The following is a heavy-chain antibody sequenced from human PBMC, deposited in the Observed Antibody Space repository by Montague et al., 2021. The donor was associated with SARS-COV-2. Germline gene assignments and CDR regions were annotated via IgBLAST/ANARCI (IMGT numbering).Heavy chain of an antibody. CDR2: ISYDGSNK. D-gene: IGHD3-22*01. CDR3: ARVIVVGYYGMDV. Sequence: SLRLSCAASGFTFSSYAMHWVRQAPGKGLEWVAVISYDGSNKYYADSVKGRFTISRDNSKNTLYLQMNSLRAEDTAVYYRARVIVVGYYGMDVWGQGTTVTVSS. V-gene: IGHV3-30-3*01. J-gene: IGHJ6*02. CDR1: GFTFSSYA.